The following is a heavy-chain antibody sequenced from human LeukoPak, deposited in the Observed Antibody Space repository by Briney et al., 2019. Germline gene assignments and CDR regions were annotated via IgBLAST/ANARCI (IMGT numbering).Heavy chain of an antibody. CDR1: GFAFSSYG. Sequence: PGGSLRLSCAASGFAFSSYGMHWVRQAPGKGLEWVAFIRYDGDNKYYADSVKGRFTISRDNSKNTLYLQMNSLRAEDTAVYSCAKAQSYYGSGSYYDYWGQGILVTVSS. D-gene: IGHD3-10*01. V-gene: IGHV3-30*02. CDR2: IRYDGDNK. J-gene: IGHJ4*02. CDR3: AKAQSYYGSGSYYDY.